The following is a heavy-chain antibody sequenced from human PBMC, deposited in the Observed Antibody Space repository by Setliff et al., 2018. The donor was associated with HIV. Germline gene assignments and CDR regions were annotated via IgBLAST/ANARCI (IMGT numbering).Heavy chain of an antibody. D-gene: IGHD4-17*01. CDR2: IYYSGTT. CDR1: GGSISSSSYY. Sequence: SETLSLTCTVSGGSISSSSYYWGWIRQPPGKGLEWIASIYYSGTTYYNPSLKSRVPISVDTSKNQFSLKVSSVTAADTAVYYCARVGTTVTTRETYKWFDPWGQGTLVTVSS. CDR3: ARVGTTVTTRETYKWFDP. V-gene: IGHV4-39*01. J-gene: IGHJ5*02.